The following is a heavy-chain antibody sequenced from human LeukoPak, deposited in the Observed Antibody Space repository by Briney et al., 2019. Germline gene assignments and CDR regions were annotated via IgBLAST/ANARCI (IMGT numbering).Heavy chain of an antibody. D-gene: IGHD6-19*01. V-gene: IGHV3-23*01. CDR1: GFTFSSYA. CDR2: ISGSGGST. CDR3: TTDPIAVAGTRVSLLLSA. Sequence: GGSLRLSCAASGFTFSSYAMSWVRQAPGKGLEWVSAISGSGGSTYYADSVKGRFTISRDNTKNTLYLQMNSLKTEDTAVYYCTTDPIAVAGTRVSLLLSAWGQGTLVTVSS. J-gene: IGHJ5*02.